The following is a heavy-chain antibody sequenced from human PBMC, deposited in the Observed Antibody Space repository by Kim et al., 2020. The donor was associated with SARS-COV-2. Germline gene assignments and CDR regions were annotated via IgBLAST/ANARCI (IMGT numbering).Heavy chain of an antibody. CDR2: IYYSGST. Sequence: SETLSLTCTVSGGSISSYYWSWIRQPPGKGLEWIGYIYYSGSTNYNPSLKSRVTISVDTSKNQFSLKLSSVTAADTAVYYCAGSGSYVEFDYWGQGTLVTVSS. D-gene: IGHD1-26*01. CDR3: AGSGSYVEFDY. V-gene: IGHV4-59*13. CDR1: GGSISSYY. J-gene: IGHJ4*02.